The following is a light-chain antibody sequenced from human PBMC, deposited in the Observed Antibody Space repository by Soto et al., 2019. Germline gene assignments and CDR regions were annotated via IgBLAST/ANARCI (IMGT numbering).Light chain of an antibody. J-gene: IGKJ5*01. V-gene: IGKV3-11*01. Sequence: IVLTQSPGTLSLSPGERATLSCRASQTVRNNYLAWYQQKPGQAPRLLIYDASNRATGIPARFSGSGSGTDFTLTISSLEPADFGVYYCQQRHNWPIPFGQGTRLAI. CDR3: QQRHNWPIP. CDR2: DAS. CDR1: QTVRNNY.